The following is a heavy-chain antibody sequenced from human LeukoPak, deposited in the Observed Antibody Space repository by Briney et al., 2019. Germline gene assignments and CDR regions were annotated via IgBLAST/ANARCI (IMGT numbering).Heavy chain of an antibody. CDR3: ARDPSGYFNY. CDR2: IYYSGST. CDR1: GGSVSSGNYY. V-gene: IGHV4-61*01. Sequence: SETLSLTCTVSGGSVSSGNYYWSWIRQPPGKGLDWIGYIYYSGSTKYNPSLKSRVTISVDTSKNQFSLRLSSVTAADTAVYYCARDPSGYFNYWGQGTLATVSS. D-gene: IGHD3-22*01. J-gene: IGHJ4*02.